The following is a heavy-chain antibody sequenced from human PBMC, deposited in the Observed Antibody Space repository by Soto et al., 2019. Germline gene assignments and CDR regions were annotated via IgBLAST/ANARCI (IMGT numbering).Heavy chain of an antibody. J-gene: IGHJ3*02. CDR2: ISWNSGSI. D-gene: IGHD6-13*01. CDR3: AKRSISAAAGLDAFDI. CDR1: GFTFDDYA. Sequence: PGGSLRLSCAASGFTFDDYAMHRVRQAPGKGLEWVSGISWNSGSIGYADSVKGRFTISRDNAKNSLYLQMNSLRAEDTALYYCAKRSISAAAGLDAFDIWGQGTMVTVSS. V-gene: IGHV3-9*01.